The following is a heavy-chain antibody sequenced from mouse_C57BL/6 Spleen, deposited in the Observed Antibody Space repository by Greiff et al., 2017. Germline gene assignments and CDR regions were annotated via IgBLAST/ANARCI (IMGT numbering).Heavy chain of an antibody. Sequence: EVQRVESGPGLVKPSQSLSLTCSVTGYSITSGYYWNWIRQFPGNKLEWMGYISYDGSNNYNPSLKNRISITRDTSKNQFFLKLNSVTTEDTATYDCARKDGYSWYFDVWGTGTTVTVSS. CDR1: GYSITSGYY. V-gene: IGHV3-6*01. CDR2: ISYDGSN. J-gene: IGHJ1*03. D-gene: IGHD2-3*01. CDR3: ARKDGYSWYFDV.